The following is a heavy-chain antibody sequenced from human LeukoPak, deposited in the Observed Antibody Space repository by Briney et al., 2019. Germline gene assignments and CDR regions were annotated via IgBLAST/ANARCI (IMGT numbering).Heavy chain of an antibody. Sequence: GGSLRLSCTTSQFTFSSDDMHWVRQATGRGREWVAVISHDGNNKYYVNSLKGRLTISRDNSRSTLYLQMNSVRAEDTAVYSCAKDRMIYGRYSGGSLDYWGQGTLVAVSS. CDR3: AKDRMIYGRYSGGSLDY. V-gene: IGHV3-30*18. D-gene: IGHD3-10*01. J-gene: IGHJ4*02. CDR2: ISHDGNNK. CDR1: QFTFSSDD.